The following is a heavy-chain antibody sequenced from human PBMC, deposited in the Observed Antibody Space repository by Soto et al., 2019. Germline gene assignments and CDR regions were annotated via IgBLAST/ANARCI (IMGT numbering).Heavy chain of an antibody. CDR3: TTDGQYHWFDP. V-gene: IGHV3-15*01. D-gene: IGHD2-2*01. J-gene: IGHJ5*02. CDR2: IKSKTDGGTT. Sequence: GGSLSLSCAASGFTFINAWMSCVRQAPGKGLEWVGRIKSKTDGGTTDYAAPVKGRFTISRDDSKNTLYLQMNSLKTEDTAVYYCTTDGQYHWFDPWGQGTLVTVSS. CDR1: GFTFINAW.